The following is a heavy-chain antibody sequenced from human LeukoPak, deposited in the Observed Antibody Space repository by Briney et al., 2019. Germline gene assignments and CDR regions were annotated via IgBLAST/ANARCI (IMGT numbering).Heavy chain of an antibody. Sequence: PSETLSLTCTVSGGSISSHYWSWIRQPPGKGLEGFGYIYYSGSTNYNPSLKSRVTISVDTSKNQFSLKLSSVTAADTAVYYCARERDIVATYFDYWGQGTLVTVSS. CDR1: GGSISSHY. CDR2: IYYSGST. V-gene: IGHV4-59*11. J-gene: IGHJ4*02. CDR3: ARERDIVATYFDY. D-gene: IGHD5-12*01.